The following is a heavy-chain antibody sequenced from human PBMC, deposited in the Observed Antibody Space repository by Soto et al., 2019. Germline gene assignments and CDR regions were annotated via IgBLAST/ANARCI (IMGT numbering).Heavy chain of an antibody. CDR3: ARFLVKSRRGNPQAFHYGFDV. V-gene: IGHV4-34*01. J-gene: IGHJ6*02. Sequence: QVQLQQWGAGLLKPSETLSLTCAVYGSVLRGHYWSWIRQSPGKGLEWIGEISHSGVTTYNPSLNSRVTLSVDTSKNQFSLRLSSVTDADTAVYFCARFLVKSRRGNPQAFHYGFDVWGQGTTVTVSS. D-gene: IGHD3-10*01. CDR2: ISHSGVT. CDR1: GSVLRGHY.